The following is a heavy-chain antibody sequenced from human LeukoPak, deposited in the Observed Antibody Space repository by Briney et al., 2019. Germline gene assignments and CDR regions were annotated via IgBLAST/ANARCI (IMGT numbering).Heavy chain of an antibody. D-gene: IGHD3-22*01. CDR3: AKDDVYYDSFDY. CDR1: GFTFSSYW. Sequence: GGSLRLSCAASGFTFSSYWMSWVRQAPGKGLEWVSYISSSGSTIYYADSVKGRFTISRDNAKNSLYLQMNSLRAEDTAVYYCAKDDVYYDSFDYWGQGTLVTVSS. CDR2: ISSSGSTI. J-gene: IGHJ4*02. V-gene: IGHV3-48*04.